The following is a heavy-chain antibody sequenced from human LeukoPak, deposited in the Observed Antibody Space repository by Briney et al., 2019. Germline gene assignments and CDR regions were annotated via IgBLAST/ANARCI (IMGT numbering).Heavy chain of an antibody. J-gene: IGHJ4*02. CDR3: ARGSMIRGALYYFDY. D-gene: IGHD3-10*01. V-gene: IGHV3-30*03. Sequence: GRSLRLSCAASGFTFSSYGMHWVRQAPGKGLEWVEVISYDGSNKYYADSVKGRFTISRDNSKNTLYLQMNSLRPEDTAVYYCARGSMIRGALYYFDYWGQGTLVTVSS. CDR2: ISYDGSNK. CDR1: GFTFSSYG.